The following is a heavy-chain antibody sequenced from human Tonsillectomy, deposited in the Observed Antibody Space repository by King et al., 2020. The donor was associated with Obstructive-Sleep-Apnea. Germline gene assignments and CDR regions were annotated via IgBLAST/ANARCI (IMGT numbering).Heavy chain of an antibody. V-gene: IGHV3-49*03. CDR2: IRRKVYGGTT. CDR1: GFTFGDYA. J-gene: IGHJ4*02. Sequence: VQLVESGGGLVQPGRSLRLSCTASGFTFGDYAMSWFRQAPGRGLEWVGFIRRKVYGGTTEYAESVKGRFTISEDDSKSIAYLQMTGLKTEDTAVYYCTRDVGYYDTSGYLGFYWGQGTLVTVSS. CDR3: TRDVGYYDTSGYLGFY. D-gene: IGHD3-22*01.